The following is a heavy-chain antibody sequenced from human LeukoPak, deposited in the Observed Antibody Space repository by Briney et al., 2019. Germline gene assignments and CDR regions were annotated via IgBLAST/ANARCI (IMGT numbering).Heavy chain of an antibody. CDR2: IRQDGGEI. J-gene: IGHJ2*01. CDR3: ARTKTEWTLDL. Sequence: XTWVXXXPGMGLEWVGNIRQDGGEIFYVDSVRGRFTISRDNAKNSLYLHLNSLRAEDTAVYYCARTKTEWTLDLWGRGTLVTVSS. V-gene: IGHV3-7*01. D-gene: IGHD3-3*01.